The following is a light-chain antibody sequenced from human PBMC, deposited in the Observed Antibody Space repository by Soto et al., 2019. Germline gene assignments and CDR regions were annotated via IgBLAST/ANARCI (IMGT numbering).Light chain of an antibody. CDR1: QSVLYSSNNQNY. V-gene: IGKV4-1*01. CDR2: WAS. J-gene: IGKJ1*01. CDR3: QQYYNIPWT. Sequence: DILMSESQDNMAVSGDERATINCKYSQSVLYSSNNQNYLAWYQQKPRQPPKVLIYWASTRQSGVPDRFSGSGSGTDFTLTISSLQAEDVAVYYCQQYYNIPWTFGQGTKVDIK.